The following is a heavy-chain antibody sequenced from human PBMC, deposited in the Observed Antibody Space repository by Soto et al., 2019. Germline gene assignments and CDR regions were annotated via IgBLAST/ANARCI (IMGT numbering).Heavy chain of an antibody. CDR2: IYDSGST. D-gene: IGHD2-21*02. Sequence: SETLSLTCTVSGGSISSGDFCWSWSRQPPGQGLELIGKIYDSGSTYYNPSLRRRATMSVDTSQNQFSLKLSSLTAADPAVYFCARADAFSDRFDYWGQGDLVTVSS. J-gene: IGHJ4*02. CDR1: GGSISSGDFC. V-gene: IGHV4-30-4*08. CDR3: ARADAFSDRFDY.